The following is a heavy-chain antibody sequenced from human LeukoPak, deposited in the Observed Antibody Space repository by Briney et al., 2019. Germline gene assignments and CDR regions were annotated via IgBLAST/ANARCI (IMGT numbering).Heavy chain of an antibody. CDR3: ARDLAMIVPLYYFDY. V-gene: IGHV3-30*04. D-gene: IGHD3-22*01. CDR2: ISYDGSHK. Sequence: AGGSLRLSCAASGFTFSNFAMHWVRQAPGKGLEWVTVISYDGSHKYYADSVKGRFTISRDNSKNTLYLQMNSLRPEDTAVYYCARDLAMIVPLYYFDYWGQGTLVTVSS. J-gene: IGHJ4*02. CDR1: GFTFSNFA.